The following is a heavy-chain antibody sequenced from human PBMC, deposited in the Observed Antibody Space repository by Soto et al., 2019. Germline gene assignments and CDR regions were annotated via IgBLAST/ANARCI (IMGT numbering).Heavy chain of an antibody. Sequence: SETLSLTCTVSGGSISSGGYYWSWIRQHPGKGLEWIGYIYYSGSTYYNPSLKSRVTISVDTSKNQFSLELSSVTAADTAVYYCARARGGYIDDWGQGSLVTVSS. D-gene: IGHD2-15*01. CDR1: GGSISSGGYY. CDR3: ARARGGYIDD. CDR2: IYYSGST. J-gene: IGHJ4*02. V-gene: IGHV4-31*03.